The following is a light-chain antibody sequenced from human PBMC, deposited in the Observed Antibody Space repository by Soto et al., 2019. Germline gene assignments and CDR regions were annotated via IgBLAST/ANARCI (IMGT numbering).Light chain of an antibody. CDR2: GAS. CDR1: QSVSSSY. J-gene: IGKJ1*01. Sequence: EIVLTQSPGTLSLSPGERATLSCRASQSVSSSYLAWYQQKPGQAPRLLIYGASSRAIGIPDRFSGSGSGTYFTLTICCLEPEDFAVYYCQQYGSSPRTFGQGTKV. CDR3: QQYGSSPRT. V-gene: IGKV3-20*01.